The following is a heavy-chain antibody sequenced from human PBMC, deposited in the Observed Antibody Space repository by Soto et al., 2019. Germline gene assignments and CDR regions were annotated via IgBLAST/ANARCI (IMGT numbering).Heavy chain of an antibody. CDR1: GFTFDDYA. CDR3: AKDIGLAGDDFWSGYQKYYYYGMDV. Sequence: GGSLRLSCAASGFTFDDYAMHWVRQAPGKGLEWVSGISWNSGSIGYADSVKGRFTISRDNAKNSLYLQMNSLRAEDTALYYCAKDIGLAGDDFWSGYQKYYYYGMDVWGQGTTVTVSS. D-gene: IGHD3-3*01. J-gene: IGHJ6*02. V-gene: IGHV3-9*01. CDR2: ISWNSGSI.